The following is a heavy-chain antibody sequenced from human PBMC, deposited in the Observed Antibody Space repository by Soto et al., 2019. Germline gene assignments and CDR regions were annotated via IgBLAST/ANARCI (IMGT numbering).Heavy chain of an antibody. D-gene: IGHD3-10*02. CDR3: ARYTFGHDREYHYAMDV. CDR1: GASISSSAYY. CDR2: IFHSGSA. V-gene: IGHV4-30-4*01. J-gene: IGHJ6*02. Sequence: SEILSLTCTVSGASISSSAYYWSWVRQPPGKGLEWIGYIFHSGSAYYNPSLKSRVTISVDTSKNQFSLKLTSVTAADTAVFYCARYTFGHDREYHYAMDVWGQGTTVTVSS.